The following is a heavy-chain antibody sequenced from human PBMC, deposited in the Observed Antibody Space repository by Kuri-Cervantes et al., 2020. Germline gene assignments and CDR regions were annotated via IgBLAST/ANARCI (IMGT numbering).Heavy chain of an antibody. J-gene: IGHJ4*02. D-gene: IGHD6-13*01. CDR2: ISGSGGST. Sequence: GESLKIPCAASGFTFSSYAMSWVRQAPGKGLEWVSAISGSGGSTYYADSVKGRFTISRDNSKNTLYLQMNSLRAEDTAVYYCARDHRGAAAGSRAYFDYWGQGTLVTVSS. CDR1: GFTFSSYA. CDR3: ARDHRGAAAGSRAYFDY. V-gene: IGHV3-23*01.